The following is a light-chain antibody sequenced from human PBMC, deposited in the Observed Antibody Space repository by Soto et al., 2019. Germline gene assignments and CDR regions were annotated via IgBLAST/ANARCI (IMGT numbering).Light chain of an antibody. CDR2: GVS. CDR1: QSVTINY. CDR3: QQYGSSPFT. J-gene: IGKJ3*01. V-gene: IGKV3-20*01. Sequence: ENVLTQSPGTLSLSPGERATLSCRASQSVTINYLAWYQQKPGQAPRLLIYGVSTRATGIPNRFSGSGSGTDFTLTISRLEPEDFAVYYCQQYGSSPFTFGPGTKVDI.